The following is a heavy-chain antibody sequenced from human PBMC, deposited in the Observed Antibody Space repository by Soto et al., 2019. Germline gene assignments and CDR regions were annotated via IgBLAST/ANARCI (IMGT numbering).Heavy chain of an antibody. CDR1: GIIFTGFG. D-gene: IGHD1-26*01. J-gene: IGHJ4*02. CDR2: IRYDGSNT. CDR3: VRDGVGATVFFGYFDS. V-gene: IGHV3-33*01. Sequence: PGGSLRLSCAASGIIFTGFGMHWVRQAPGKGLEWVAVIRYDGSNTYYADSVKGRFTISRDNSKNTLYLQMNSLRAEDTAVYYCVRDGVGATVFFGYFDSWGQGALVTVSS.